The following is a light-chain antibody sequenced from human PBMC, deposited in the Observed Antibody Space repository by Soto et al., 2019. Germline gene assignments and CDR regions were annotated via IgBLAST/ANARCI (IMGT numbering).Light chain of an antibody. CDR3: KQYNSYGIT. V-gene: IGKV1-5*03. CDR2: KAS. Sequence: DIQMTQSPSTLSASVGERVTITCRASQSISSWLAWYQQKPGKAPKLLIYKASSLESGVPSRFSGSGSRTAFTLTTSSLKPDDFATYYCKQYNSYGITFGQGTRMEIK. J-gene: IGKJ5*01. CDR1: QSISSW.